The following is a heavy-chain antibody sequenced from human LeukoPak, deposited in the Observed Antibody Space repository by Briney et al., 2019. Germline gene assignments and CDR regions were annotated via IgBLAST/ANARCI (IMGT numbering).Heavy chain of an antibody. CDR1: GFTFSSYE. D-gene: IGHD1-26*01. CDR2: ISIDGKTI. J-gene: IGHJ4*02. CDR3: ASLWELIGS. V-gene: IGHV3-48*03. Sequence: GESLRLSCAASGFTFSSYEMDWVRQAPGKGREWVSYISIDGKTIHYADSVKGRFTISRDNAKNSVYLQMNSLRVEDTAIYYCASLWELIGSWGQGTLVTVSS.